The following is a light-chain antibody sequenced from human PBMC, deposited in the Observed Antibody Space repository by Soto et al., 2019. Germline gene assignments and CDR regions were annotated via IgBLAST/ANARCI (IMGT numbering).Light chain of an antibody. J-gene: IGLJ3*02. CDR2: GVS. Sequence: QSALTQPASVSGSPGQSITISCTGTSSVIGLYNYVSWYQQHPGKAPKLMIFGVSNRPSGVSDRFSGSKSGNTASLTISGLQAEDEAEYYRSSHTTSSTWVFGGGTKVTVL. V-gene: IGLV2-14*01. CDR3: SSHTTSSTWV. CDR1: SSVIGLYNY.